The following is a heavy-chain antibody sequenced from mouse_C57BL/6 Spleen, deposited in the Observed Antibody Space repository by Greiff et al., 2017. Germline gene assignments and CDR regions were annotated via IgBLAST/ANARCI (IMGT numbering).Heavy chain of an antibody. D-gene: IGHD1-1*01. V-gene: IGHV1-82*01. Sequence: QVQLQQSGPELVKPGASVKISCKASGYAFSSSWMNWVKQRPGKGLEWIGRIYPGDGDTNYNGKFKGKATLTADKSSITAYMQLSSLTSEDSAVYYCALRFDVWGTGTTVTVSS. CDR3: ALRFDV. J-gene: IGHJ1*03. CDR1: GYAFSSSW. CDR2: IYPGDGDT.